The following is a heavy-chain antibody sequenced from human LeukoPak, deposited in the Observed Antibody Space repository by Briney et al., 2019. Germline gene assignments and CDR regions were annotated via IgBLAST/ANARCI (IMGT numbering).Heavy chain of an antibody. CDR1: GFTFSSYS. D-gene: IGHD2-15*01. V-gene: IGHV3-21*01. CDR2: ISSSSSYI. Sequence: GGSLRLSCAASGFTFSSYSMNWVRQAPGEGLEWVSSISSSSSYIYYADSVKGRFTISRDNAKNSLYLQMNSLRAEDTAVYYCARDSRGRKDCSGGSCYPGYWGQGTLVTVSS. J-gene: IGHJ4*02. CDR3: ARDSRGRKDCSGGSCYPGY.